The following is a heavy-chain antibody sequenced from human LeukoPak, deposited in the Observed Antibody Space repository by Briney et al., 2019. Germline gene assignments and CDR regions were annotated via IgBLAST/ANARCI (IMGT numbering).Heavy chain of an antibody. D-gene: IGHD2-21*01. V-gene: IGHV3-53*01. CDR2: YSGGGT. Sequence: GRSLRLSCAASGFTVSNNYMSWVRRAAGKGLEWVSLYSGGGTYYADSVKGRFTISRDNSKNTLYLQMNSLRAEDTAVYYCARNSGELGAWGQGTLVTVTS. J-gene: IGHJ5*02. CDR3: ARNSGELGA. CDR1: GFTVSNNY.